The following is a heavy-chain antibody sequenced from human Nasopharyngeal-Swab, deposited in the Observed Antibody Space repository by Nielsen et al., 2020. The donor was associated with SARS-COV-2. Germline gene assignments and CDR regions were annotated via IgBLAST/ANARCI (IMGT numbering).Heavy chain of an antibody. J-gene: IGHJ6*04. V-gene: IGHV5-51*01. Sequence: GQSLKISCKVSGYRFTSYCLGWVRQMPGKVLDLIGLIYPGDSHTRYSPSFQGQVTIPADKSISTAYLQWSSLKSSDTAMYYCARAPPVIAAGGYYYYGMDVWGKGTTVTVSS. CDR3: ARAPPVIAAGGYYYYGMDV. D-gene: IGHD6-13*01. CDR2: IYPGDSHT. CDR1: GYRFTSYC.